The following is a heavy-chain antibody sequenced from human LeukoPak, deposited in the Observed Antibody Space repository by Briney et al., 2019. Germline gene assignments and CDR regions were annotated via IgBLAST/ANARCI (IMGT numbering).Heavy chain of an antibody. J-gene: IGHJ1*01. CDR2: LYSGGNT. D-gene: IGHD6-19*01. V-gene: IGHV3-66*01. Sequence: GGSLRLSCAASGFTVSSNYMSWVRQAPGKGLQWVSVLYSGGNTYYADSVKGRFTISRDNSKNTLYLQMNSLRAEDTAVYYCAREVFGKTGGWFPEHWGQGTLVTVSS. CDR3: AREVFGKTGGWFPEH. CDR1: GFTVSSNY.